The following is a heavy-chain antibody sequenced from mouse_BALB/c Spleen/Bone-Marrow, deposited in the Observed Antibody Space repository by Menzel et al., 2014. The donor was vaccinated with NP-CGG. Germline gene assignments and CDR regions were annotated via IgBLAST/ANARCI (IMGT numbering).Heavy chain of an antibody. Sequence: VQLQQSGPELVRPGVSVKISCKGSGYTFTDYAMHWVKQSHAKSLEWIGVISTYSGKTNYNQKFKGKATMTVDKSSSTAYMELARLTSEDSAIYYCARWYYFDYWGQGTTLTVSS. V-gene: IGHV1-67*01. CDR3: ARWYYFDY. CDR1: GYTFTDYA. J-gene: IGHJ2*01. CDR2: ISTYSGKT.